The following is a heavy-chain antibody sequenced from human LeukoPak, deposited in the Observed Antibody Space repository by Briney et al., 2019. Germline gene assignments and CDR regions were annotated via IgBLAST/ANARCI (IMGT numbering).Heavy chain of an antibody. J-gene: IGHJ4*02. CDR2: ISSSGSTI. CDR3: ARAVESGYSYGYYLDY. D-gene: IGHD5-18*01. V-gene: IGHV3-48*03. Sequence: PGGSLRLSCAASGFTFSSYEMNWVRQAPGKGLEWVSYISSSGSTIYYADSVKGRFTISRDNAKNSLYLQMNSLRAEDTAVYYCARAVESGYSYGYYLDYWGQGTLVTVSS. CDR1: GFTFSSYE.